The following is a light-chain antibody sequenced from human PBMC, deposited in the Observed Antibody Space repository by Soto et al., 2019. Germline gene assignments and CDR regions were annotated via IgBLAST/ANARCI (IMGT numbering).Light chain of an antibody. J-gene: IGKJ4*01. CDR3: QQSYSTPPI. CDR1: QSISSS. CDR2: AAS. Sequence: DIQMTQSPSSLSASVGDRVTITCRASQSISSSLNWYQQKPGKAPELLIYAASSLQSGVPSRFSGSGSGTDFTLTISSLQPEDFATYYCQQSYSTPPIFGGGTKVEIK. V-gene: IGKV1-39*01.